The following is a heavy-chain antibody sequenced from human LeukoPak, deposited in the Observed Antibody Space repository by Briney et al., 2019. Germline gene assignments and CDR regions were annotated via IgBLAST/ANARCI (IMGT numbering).Heavy chain of an antibody. Sequence: PGGSLRLSCAASGFTFSSYAMSWVRQAPGKGLEWVSAITGSGGTAFYADSVKGRFTISRDNSKNTLYLQMNILRAEDTAVYYCTSSAFGAYGFDYWGQGTLVTVSS. CDR2: ITGSGGTA. J-gene: IGHJ4*02. V-gene: IGHV3-23*01. CDR3: TSSAFGAYGFDY. D-gene: IGHD3-10*01. CDR1: GFTFSSYA.